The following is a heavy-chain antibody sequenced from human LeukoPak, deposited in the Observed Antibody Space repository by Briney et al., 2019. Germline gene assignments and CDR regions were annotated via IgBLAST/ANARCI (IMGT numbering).Heavy chain of an antibody. J-gene: IGHJ4*02. D-gene: IGHD1-26*01. CDR2: ISSSGSTI. CDR3: ARDPPSRESYWDDY. V-gene: IGHV3-11*04. Sequence: PGGSLRLSCAASGFTFSDYYMSWIRQAPGKGLECVSYISSSGSTIYYADSVKGRFTISRDNAKNSLYLQMNSLRAEDTAVYYCARDPPSRESYWDDYWGQGTLVTVSS. CDR1: GFTFSDYY.